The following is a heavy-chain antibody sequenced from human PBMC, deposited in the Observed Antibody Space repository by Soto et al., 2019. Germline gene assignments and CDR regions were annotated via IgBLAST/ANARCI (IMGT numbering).Heavy chain of an antibody. D-gene: IGHD3-10*01. V-gene: IGHV3-30*18. Sequence: GGSLRLSCAASGFTFSSYGMHWVRQAPGKGLEWVAVISYDGSNKYYADSVKGRFTISRDNSKNTLYLQMNSLRAEDTAVYYCAKERPYYGSGSYPYFDYRGQGTLVTVSS. CDR2: ISYDGSNK. CDR3: AKERPYYGSGSYPYFDY. J-gene: IGHJ4*02. CDR1: GFTFSSYG.